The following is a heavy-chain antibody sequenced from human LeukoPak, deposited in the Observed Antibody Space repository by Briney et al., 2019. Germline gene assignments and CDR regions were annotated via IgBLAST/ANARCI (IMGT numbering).Heavy chain of an antibody. D-gene: IGHD2-15*01. Sequence: ASVKVSCKASGYTFSDYYMHWVRQAPGQGLEWMGWINPNSGGTNYAQKFQGRVTMTRDTSISTAYMELSRLRSDDTAVYYCARDFGWRGVVVVAATPRYYFDYWGQGTLVTVSS. J-gene: IGHJ4*02. V-gene: IGHV1-2*02. CDR3: ARDFGWRGVVVVAATPRYYFDY. CDR1: GYTFSDYY. CDR2: INPNSGGT.